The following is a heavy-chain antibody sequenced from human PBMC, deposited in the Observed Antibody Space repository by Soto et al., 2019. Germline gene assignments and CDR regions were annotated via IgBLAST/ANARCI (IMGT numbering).Heavy chain of an antibody. Sequence: ESGGGVVQPGRSLRLSCAASGFTFSSYGMHWVRQAPGKGLEWVAVISYDGSNKYYADSLKGRFTVSRDNSKNTLYLQMSRLRAEDTAVYYCVKDGSSGWPYYYGMDVWGQGTTVTVSS. CDR2: ISYDGSNK. CDR1: GFTFSSYG. V-gene: IGHV3-30*18. CDR3: VKDGSSGWPYYYGMDV. D-gene: IGHD6-19*01. J-gene: IGHJ6*02.